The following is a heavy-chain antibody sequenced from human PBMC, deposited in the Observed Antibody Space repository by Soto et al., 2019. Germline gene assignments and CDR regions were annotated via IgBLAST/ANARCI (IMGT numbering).Heavy chain of an antibody. Sequence: ASVKVSXKASGYTFTGYYMHWVRQAPGQGLDGMGWISAYNGNTNYAQKLQGRVTMTTDTPTSTAYMELRSVRSDDTDVYYCARDWAAAGAFDYWGQGTLVTVSS. CDR1: GYTFTGYY. V-gene: IGHV1-18*04. CDR2: ISAYNGNT. D-gene: IGHD6-13*01. CDR3: ARDWAAAGAFDY. J-gene: IGHJ4*02.